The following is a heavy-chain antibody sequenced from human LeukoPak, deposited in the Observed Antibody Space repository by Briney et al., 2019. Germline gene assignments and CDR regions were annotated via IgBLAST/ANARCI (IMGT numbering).Heavy chain of an antibody. CDR2: IYYSGST. V-gene: IGHV4-30-4*08. J-gene: IGHJ3*02. D-gene: IGHD2-2*01. CDR1: GGSISSGDYY. Sequence: SSETLSLTCTVSGGSISSGDYYWSWIRQPPGKGLEWIGYIYYSGSTYYNPSLKSRVTISVDTSKNQFSLKLSSVTAADTAVYYCASLSSTYAFDIWGQGTMVTVSS. CDR3: ASLSSTYAFDI.